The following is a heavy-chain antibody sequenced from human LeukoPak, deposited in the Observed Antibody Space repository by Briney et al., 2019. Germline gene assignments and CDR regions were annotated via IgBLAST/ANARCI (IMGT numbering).Heavy chain of an antibody. V-gene: IGHV4-34*01. CDR1: SGSFNNYY. J-gene: IGHJ4*02. CDR2: SNPGRDT. Sequence: PSETLSLSCGVSSGSFNNYYWTWIRQSPGKGLEWIGGSNPGRDTNINPSLTGRVTISVDTSKNQVSLKLTSVTAADTGVYFCARRDYFYGSGGAPFDHWGQGTLVTVSS. D-gene: IGHD3-10*01. CDR3: ARRDYFYGSGGAPFDH.